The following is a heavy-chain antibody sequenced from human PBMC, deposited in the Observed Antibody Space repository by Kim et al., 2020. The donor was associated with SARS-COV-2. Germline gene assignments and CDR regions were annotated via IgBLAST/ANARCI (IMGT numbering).Heavy chain of an antibody. Sequence: GGSLRLSCAASGFTFSRHAMSWVRQAPGKGLEWVSAITGSAGSTYYADSVKGRFTVSRDNSKNTLYLQMKSLRAEDTAVYYCAKDGVLLWFGEGPKFDIWGQGTMVTVSS. CDR1: GFTFSRHA. J-gene: IGHJ3*02. V-gene: IGHV3-23*01. CDR2: ITGSAGST. CDR3: AKDGVLLWFGEGPKFDI. D-gene: IGHD3-10*01.